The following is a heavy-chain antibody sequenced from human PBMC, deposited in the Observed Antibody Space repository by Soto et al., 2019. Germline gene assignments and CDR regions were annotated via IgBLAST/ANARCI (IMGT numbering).Heavy chain of an antibody. V-gene: IGHV4-34*01. CDR1: GGSFSGYY. CDR2: INHSGST. D-gene: IGHD6-13*01. J-gene: IGHJ4*02. CDR3: ARGLRSWTYYFDY. Sequence: QVQLQQWGAGLLKPSETLSVTCAVYGGSFSGYYWSWIRQPPGKGLEWIGEINHSGSTNNNPSLKIRVTISVDTSKNQFSLKLSSVTAADTAVYYCARGLRSWTYYFDYWGQGILVTVSS.